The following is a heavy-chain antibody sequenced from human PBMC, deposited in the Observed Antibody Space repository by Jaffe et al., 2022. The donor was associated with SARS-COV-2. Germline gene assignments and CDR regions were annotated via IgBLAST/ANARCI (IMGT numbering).Heavy chain of an antibody. CDR3: ARVDCSSTSCYTDDAFDI. CDR1: GYTFTSYD. D-gene: IGHD2-2*02. CDR2: MNPNSGNT. J-gene: IGHJ3*02. V-gene: IGHV1-8*01. Sequence: QVQLVQSGAEVKKPGASVKVSCKASGYTFTSYDINWVRQATGQGLEWMGWMNPNSGNTGYAQKFQGRVTMTRNTSISTAYMELSSLRSEDTAVYYCARVDCSSTSCYTDDAFDIWGQGTMVTVSS.